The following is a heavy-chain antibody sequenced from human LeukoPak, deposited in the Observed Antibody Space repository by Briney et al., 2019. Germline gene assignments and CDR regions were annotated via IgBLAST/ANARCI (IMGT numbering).Heavy chain of an antibody. J-gene: IGHJ3*02. Sequence: GGSLRLSCAASGFTFSSYWMSWVRQAPGKGLEWVANIKQDGSEKYYVDSVKGRFTISRDNAKNSLYLQMNSLRAEDTAVYYCARDEVYCGGDCYRVGEAFDIWGQGTMVAVSS. CDR2: IKQDGSEK. CDR3: ARDEVYCGGDCYRVGEAFDI. CDR1: GFTFSSYW. D-gene: IGHD2-21*02. V-gene: IGHV3-7*01.